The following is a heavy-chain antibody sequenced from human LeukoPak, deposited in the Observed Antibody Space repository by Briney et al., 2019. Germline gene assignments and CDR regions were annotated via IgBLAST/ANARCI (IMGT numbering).Heavy chain of an antibody. V-gene: IGHV4-59*01. CDR2: MHYSGST. Sequence: TSETLSLTCSVSGTSITTFYWTWLRQPPGKGLEWIGYMHYSGSTNYNPSLKSRLTTSVDTSKKQFSLRLSSVTAADTAVYYCARYTSTYYHGFFDSWGQGILVTVSS. CDR3: ARYTSTYYHGFFDS. D-gene: IGHD3-22*01. CDR1: GTSITTFY. J-gene: IGHJ4*02.